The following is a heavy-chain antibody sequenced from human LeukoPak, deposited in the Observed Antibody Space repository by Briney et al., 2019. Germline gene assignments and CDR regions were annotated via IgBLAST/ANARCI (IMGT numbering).Heavy chain of an antibody. J-gene: IGHJ3*02. V-gene: IGHV3-30*01. D-gene: IGHD2-2*01. CDR2: ISYDGSNK. CDR1: GFTFSSYA. Sequence: PGGSLRLSCAASGFTFSSYAMHWIRQAPGKGLEWVAVISYDGSNKYYADSVKGRFTISRDNSKNTLYLQMNSLRAEDTAVYYCARAGIVVVPAAHGGAFDIWGQGKMVTVSS. CDR3: ARAGIVVVPAAHGGAFDI.